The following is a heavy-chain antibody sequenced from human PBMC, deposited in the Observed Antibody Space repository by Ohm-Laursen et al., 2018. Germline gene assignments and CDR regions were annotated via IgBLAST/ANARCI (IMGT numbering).Heavy chain of an antibody. CDR2: IYYSGTT. CDR1: GGSLSTTTYY. D-gene: IGHD3-16*01. V-gene: IGHV4-39*01. Sequence: SETLSLTCTVSGGSLSTTTYYWGWIRQPPGKGLEWIGSIYYSGTTHYNPSLKSRVTMSVDTSKDQFSLKLSSVTAADTAVYYCARQGEFRKPDFDYWGQGTLVTVSS. J-gene: IGHJ4*02. CDR3: ARQGEFRKPDFDY.